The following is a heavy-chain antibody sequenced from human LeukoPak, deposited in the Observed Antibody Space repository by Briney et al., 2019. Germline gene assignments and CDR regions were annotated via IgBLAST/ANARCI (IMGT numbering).Heavy chain of an antibody. J-gene: IGHJ5*02. CDR3: ARGIRFGELWGYRFDP. CDR2: MNPNSGNT. CDR1: GYTFTSYD. D-gene: IGHD3-10*01. V-gene: IGHV1-8*01. Sequence: ASVKVSCKASGYTFTSYDINWVRQATGQGLEWMGWMNPNSGNTGYAQKFQGRVTMIRNTSVSTAYMELSSLRSEDTAVYYCARGIRFGELWGYRFDPWGQGTLVTVSS.